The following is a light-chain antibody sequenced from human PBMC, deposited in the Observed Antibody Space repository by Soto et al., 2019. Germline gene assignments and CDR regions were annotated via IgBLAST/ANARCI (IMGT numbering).Light chain of an antibody. CDR3: YSTDSTNTLWL. J-gene: IGLJ3*02. Sequence: SYELTQVPSVSVSPGQTARITCSGDALAKKYACWYQQKSGQAPVLVIYEDTKRPSAIPDRFSGSSSGTVATLTISGAQVEDEADYYCYSTDSTNTLWLFGGGTKLTVL. V-gene: IGLV3-10*01. CDR2: EDT. CDR1: ALAKKY.